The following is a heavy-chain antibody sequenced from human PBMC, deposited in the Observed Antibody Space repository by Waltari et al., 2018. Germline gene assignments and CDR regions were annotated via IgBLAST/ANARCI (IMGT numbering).Heavy chain of an antibody. CDR3: ATAIFGVVY. CDR2: IIPKFSMT. CDR1: GGTFSNFA. V-gene: IGHV1-69*01. D-gene: IGHD3-3*01. J-gene: IGHJ1*01. Sequence: QVQLMPSGAEVKKPGSSVKVSCKASGGTFSNFAISWVRQAPGQGLEGMGGIIPKFSMTTYAQKFQGRVTITADESTSTAYMDLSSLRSEDTAVYYCATAIFGVVYWGQGILVTVSS.